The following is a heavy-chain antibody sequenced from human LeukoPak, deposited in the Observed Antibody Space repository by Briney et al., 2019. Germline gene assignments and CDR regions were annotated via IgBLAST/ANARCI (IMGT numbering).Heavy chain of an antibody. CDR1: GFTFSSYA. V-gene: IGHV3-30-3*01. J-gene: IGHJ4*02. CDR2: ISYDGSNK. CDR3: ARDRNLELRAYFDY. Sequence: GGSLRLSCAASGFTFSSYAVHWVRQAPGRGLEWVAVISYDGSNKYYADSVKGRFSISRDNSKNTLYLQMNSLRAEDTAVYYCARDRNLELRAYFDYWGQGTLVTVSS. D-gene: IGHD1-7*01.